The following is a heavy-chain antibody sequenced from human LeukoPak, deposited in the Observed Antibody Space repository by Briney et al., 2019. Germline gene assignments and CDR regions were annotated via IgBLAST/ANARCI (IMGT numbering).Heavy chain of an antibody. Sequence: ASVKVSCKASGYTFTSYGISWVRQAPGQGLEWMGWISAYNGNTNYAQKLQGRVTMTTDTSTSTAYMELRSLRSDDTAVYYCARVWNYDFWSRSSGDRHFDYWGQGTLVTVSS. V-gene: IGHV1-18*01. CDR2: ISAYNGNT. J-gene: IGHJ4*02. D-gene: IGHD3-3*01. CDR1: GYTFTSYG. CDR3: ARVWNYDFWSRSSGDRHFDY.